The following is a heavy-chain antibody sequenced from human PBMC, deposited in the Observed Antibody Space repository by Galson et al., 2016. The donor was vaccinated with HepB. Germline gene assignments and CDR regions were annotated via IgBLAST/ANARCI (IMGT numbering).Heavy chain of an antibody. CDR1: GGSVSSATYY. D-gene: IGHD6-19*01. CDR2: IYYSGST. Sequence: SETLSLTCTVSGGSVSSATYYWSWIRQPPGKRLEWIGNIYYSGSTNYNPSLKSRVTISVDMSKNQFSLKLNSVTAADSAVYYCAREGWLPRWGQGTLVTVSS. CDR3: AREGWLPR. V-gene: IGHV4-61*01. J-gene: IGHJ1*01.